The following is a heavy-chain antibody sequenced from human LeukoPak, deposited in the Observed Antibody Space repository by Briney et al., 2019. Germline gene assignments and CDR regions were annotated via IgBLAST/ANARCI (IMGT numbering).Heavy chain of an antibody. D-gene: IGHD3-10*01. J-gene: IGHJ5*02. CDR1: GGSISTYY. CDR2: IYSSGST. V-gene: IGHV4-4*07. CDR3: ARGYGSGSNWFDP. Sequence: SETLSLTCTVSGGSISTYYWSWIRQPAGKDLEWIGHIYSSGSTNYNPSLKSRVTMSVDTSKNQLSLKLNSVTAADTAVYYCARGYGSGSNWFDPWGQGTLVIVSS.